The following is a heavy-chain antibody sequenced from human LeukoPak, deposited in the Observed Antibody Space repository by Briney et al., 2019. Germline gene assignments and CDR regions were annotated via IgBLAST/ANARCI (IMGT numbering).Heavy chain of an antibody. V-gene: IGHV1-2*02. CDR3: ARELDYYDSSGYCDY. Sequence: ASVKVSCKASGYTFTGYYMHWVRQAPGQGLEWMGWISPNSGGTNYAQKFQGRVTMTRDTSISTAYMELSRLRSDDTAVYYCARELDYYDSSGYCDYWGQGTLVTVSS. CDR2: ISPNSGGT. D-gene: IGHD3-22*01. J-gene: IGHJ4*02. CDR1: GYTFTGYY.